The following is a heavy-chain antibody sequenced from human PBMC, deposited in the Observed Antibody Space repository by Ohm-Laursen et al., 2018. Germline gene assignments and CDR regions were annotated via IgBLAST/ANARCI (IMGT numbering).Heavy chain of an antibody. CDR1: GFTFSSYS. D-gene: IGHD6-13*01. V-gene: IGHV3-21*01. J-gene: IGHJ4*02. Sequence: SLRLSCAASGFTFSSYSMNWVRQAPGKGLEWVSSISSSSSYIYYADSVKGRFTISGDNAKNSLYLQMNSLRAEDTAVYYCARDTPVEQIDYWGQGTLVTVSS. CDR3: ARDTPVEQIDY. CDR2: ISSSSSYI.